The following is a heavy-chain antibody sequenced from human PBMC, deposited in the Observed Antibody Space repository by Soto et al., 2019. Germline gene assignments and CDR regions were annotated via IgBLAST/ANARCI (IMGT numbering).Heavy chain of an antibody. D-gene: IGHD3-10*01. CDR2: VFPGDSET. CDR1: GYTFTNYW. J-gene: IGHJ3*02. V-gene: IGHV5-51*01. CDR3: AKLPGVRLVFDGVKI. Sequence: GEPLKISCQASGYTFTNYWVAWVRQMPGKGLDCMGIVFPGDSETRYSPSFQGQVTFSADQSTSTAFLQGSSLKASDTAMYYCAKLPGVRLVFDGVKIWGQGTLVTVS.